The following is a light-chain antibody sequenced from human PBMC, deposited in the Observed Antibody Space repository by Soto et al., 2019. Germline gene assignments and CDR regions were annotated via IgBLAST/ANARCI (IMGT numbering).Light chain of an antibody. V-gene: IGLV3-21*04. Sequence: SYELTQPPSVSVAPGKTARITCGGNNIGSKSVHWYQQKPGQAPVLVIYYDSDRPSGIPERFSGSNSGNTATLTISRVEAGDEAGYYCQVWDSSSDRPVVFGGGTKLTVL. CDR3: QVWDSSSDRPVV. CDR2: YDS. J-gene: IGLJ2*01. CDR1: NIGSKS.